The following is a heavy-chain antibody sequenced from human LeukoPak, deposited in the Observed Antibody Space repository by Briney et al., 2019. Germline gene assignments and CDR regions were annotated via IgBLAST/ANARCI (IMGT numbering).Heavy chain of an antibody. CDR1: GFYFNHYG. D-gene: IGHD2-15*01. Sequence: GGSLRLSCATSGFYFNHYGMHWVRQAPGKGPEWVAYIGPEENNKVYADSVKGRFMISRDNSKNTVGLQMNSLRGEDTAIYYCAKEGQGSWGTDVWGKGTRVTVSS. CDR2: IGPEENNK. J-gene: IGHJ6*04. V-gene: IGHV3-30*02. CDR3: AKEGQGSWGTDV.